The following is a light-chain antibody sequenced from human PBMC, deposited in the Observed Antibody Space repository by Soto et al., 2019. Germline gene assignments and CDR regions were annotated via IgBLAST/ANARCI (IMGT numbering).Light chain of an antibody. V-gene: IGKV1-39*01. CDR2: ETS. CDR1: QSLSSR. CDR3: QQSFSPPST. J-gene: IGKJ2*01. Sequence: IQMTQSPSSLSASVGDRVTITCRASQSLSSRLTWYQQKPGEAPKLLIYETSSLHSGVPSRFSGSGSETDFTLTINSLQPEDFATYYCQQSFSPPSTFVQGTKLEIK.